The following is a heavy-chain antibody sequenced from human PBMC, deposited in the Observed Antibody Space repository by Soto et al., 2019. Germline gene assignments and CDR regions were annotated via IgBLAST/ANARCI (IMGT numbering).Heavy chain of an antibody. D-gene: IGHD1-1*01. CDR2: IYCSGST. CDR3: ARRYGYSFDY. CDR1: YGSISSSSYV. Sequence: TLSLTCAFSYGSISSSSYVLGWIRQPPGKGLEWIGSIYCSGSTNYNPSLKSRVTISVDTSKNQFSLKLSSVTAADTAVYYCARRYGYSFDYWGQGTLVTVSS. J-gene: IGHJ4*02. V-gene: IGHV4-39*07.